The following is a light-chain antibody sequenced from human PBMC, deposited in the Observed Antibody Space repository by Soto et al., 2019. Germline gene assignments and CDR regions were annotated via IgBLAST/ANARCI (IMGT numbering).Light chain of an antibody. J-gene: IGLJ3*02. CDR1: SSDVGGSKF. V-gene: IGLV2-11*03. CDR3: CSYAGHSLWV. CDR2: DVT. Sequence: CNGSSSDVGGSKFVSWYQQHPVKAPKLVIYDVTKRPSGVPDRFSGSKSGNTASLTISGLPADDEADYYCCSYAGHSLWVFGGGTKLTVL.